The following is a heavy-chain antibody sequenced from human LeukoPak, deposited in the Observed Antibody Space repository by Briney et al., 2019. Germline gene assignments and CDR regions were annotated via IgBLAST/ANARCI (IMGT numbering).Heavy chain of an antibody. J-gene: IGHJ4*02. CDR2: IDSSGDGT. Sequence: PGGSLRLSCAASGFTFSTYAMSWVRQAPGKGLEWVSAIDSSGDGTYYANSVKGRFTISRDNSKNTLYLQLNSLRADDAAIYYCAKHLGYSSSHTDNWGQGTLVTVSS. CDR1: GFTFSTYA. CDR3: AKHLGYSSSHTDN. D-gene: IGHD6-19*01. V-gene: IGHV3-23*01.